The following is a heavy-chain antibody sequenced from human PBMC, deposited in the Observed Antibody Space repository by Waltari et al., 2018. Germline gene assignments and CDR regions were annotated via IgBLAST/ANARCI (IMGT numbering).Heavy chain of an antibody. CDR1: VGTFSSYA. Sequence: QVQLVQSGAEVKKPGSSVKVSCKAAVGTFSSYAIRWVRQAYGQGLEWMGGIIPILGIANYAQKFQGRVTITADESTSTAYMELSSLRSEDTAVYYCAREGPGMATIGSAFDIWGQGTMVTVSS. D-gene: IGHD5-12*01. V-gene: IGHV1-69*04. CDR2: IIPILGIA. J-gene: IGHJ3*02. CDR3: AREGPGMATIGSAFDI.